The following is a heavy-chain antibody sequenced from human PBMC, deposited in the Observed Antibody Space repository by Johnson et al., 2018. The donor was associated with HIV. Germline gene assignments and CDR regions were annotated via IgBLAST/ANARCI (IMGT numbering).Heavy chain of an antibody. D-gene: IGHD2-2*02. V-gene: IGHV3-30*19. CDR3: ATRDPTYRPGVFDI. Sequence: QVQLVESGGGVVQPGGSLRLSCAASGFTFSSYGMHWVRQAPGKGLEWVAVISYDGSNKYYADSVKGRFTISRDNSKNTLYLQMNSLRTEDTAVYYCATRDPTYRPGVFDIWGQGTMVTVSS. CDR1: GFTFSSYG. J-gene: IGHJ3*02. CDR2: ISYDGSNK.